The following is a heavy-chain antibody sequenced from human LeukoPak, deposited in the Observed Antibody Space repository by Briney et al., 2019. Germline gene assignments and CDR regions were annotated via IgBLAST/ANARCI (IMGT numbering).Heavy chain of an antibody. V-gene: IGHV1-58*02. Sequence: SVKVSCKASGFTFTNSPMQWVRQARGQRLEWMGWIVVGSGNTNYAQKFQERVTIARDMSTSTAYMELSSLRSEDTAVYYCATGSGWYSPDYWGQGTLVTVSS. D-gene: IGHD6-19*01. CDR1: GFTFTNSP. CDR2: IVVGSGNT. J-gene: IGHJ4*02. CDR3: ATGSGWYSPDY.